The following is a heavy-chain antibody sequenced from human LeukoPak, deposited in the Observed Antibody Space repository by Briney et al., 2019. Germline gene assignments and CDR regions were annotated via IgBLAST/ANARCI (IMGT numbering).Heavy chain of an antibody. CDR2: INQSGST. V-gene: IGHV4-34*01. CDR1: GGSFSGYY. D-gene: IGHD3-22*01. J-gene: IGHJ4*02. Sequence: PSETLSLTCAVYGGSFSGYYWSWIRQPPGKGLEWIGEINQSGSTNYNPSLKSRVTISVDTSKNQFSLKLSSVTAADTAVYYCASYDSSGYWRDYWGQGTLVTVSS. CDR3: ASYDSSGYWRDY.